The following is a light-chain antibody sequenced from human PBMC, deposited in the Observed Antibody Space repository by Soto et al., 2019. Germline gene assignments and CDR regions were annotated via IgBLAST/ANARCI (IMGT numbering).Light chain of an antibody. CDR1: QSVGSNY. CDR3: QRYGSSQFT. J-gene: IGKJ3*01. Sequence: EIILTQSPDTLSLSPGERATLSCRASQSVGSNYLAWYQQKPGQAPRLLIHGASSRATGIPDRFSGSGSGTDFTLTINRLEPEDFAVYYCQRYGSSQFTFGPGTKVDIK. V-gene: IGKV3-20*01. CDR2: GAS.